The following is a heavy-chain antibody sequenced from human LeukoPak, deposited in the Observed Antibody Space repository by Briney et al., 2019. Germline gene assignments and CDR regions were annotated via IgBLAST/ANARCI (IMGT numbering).Heavy chain of an antibody. V-gene: IGHV3-30-3*01. CDR3: ARGPRCFPGGCYYYYMDV. CDR1: GFTFSSYA. CDR2: ISYDGSNK. J-gene: IGHJ6*03. Sequence: QPGGSLRLSCAASGFTFSSYAMHWVRQAPGKGLEWVAVISYDGSNKYYADSVKGRFTISRDNSKNTLYLQMNSLRAEDTAVYYCARGPRCFPGGCYYYYMDVWGKGTTVTVSS. D-gene: IGHD3-10*01.